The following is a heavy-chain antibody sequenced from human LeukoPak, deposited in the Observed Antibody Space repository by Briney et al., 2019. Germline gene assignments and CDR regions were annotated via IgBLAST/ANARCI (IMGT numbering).Heavy chain of an antibody. CDR1: GRSISRYY. Sequence: PSETLSLTCTLSGRSISRYYWSWLRQPAGKGLEWIGRIYTSGSTNYNPSLKSRVTISVDKYKNQFSLKLSSVTAADTAVYYCARDYGSGTLDYWGQGTLVTVSS. V-gene: IGHV4-4*07. CDR2: IYTSGST. D-gene: IGHD3-10*01. J-gene: IGHJ4*02. CDR3: ARDYGSGTLDY.